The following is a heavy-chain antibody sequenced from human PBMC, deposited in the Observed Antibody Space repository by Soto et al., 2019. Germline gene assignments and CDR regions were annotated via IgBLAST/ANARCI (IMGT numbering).Heavy chain of an antibody. Sequence: PGESLKISCKGSGYSFTSYWIGWVRQMPGKGLEWMGIVYPGDSDTRYSPSFQGQVTITRDTSASTAYMELSSLRSEDTAVYYCARFQWLDYHFDYWGQGTLVTVSS. CDR1: GYSFTSYW. J-gene: IGHJ4*02. V-gene: IGHV5-51*01. CDR2: VYPGDSDT. D-gene: IGHD6-19*01. CDR3: ARFQWLDYHFDY.